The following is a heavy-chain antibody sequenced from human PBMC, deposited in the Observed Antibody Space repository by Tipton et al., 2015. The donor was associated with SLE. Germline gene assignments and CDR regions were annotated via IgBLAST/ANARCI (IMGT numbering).Heavy chain of an antibody. J-gene: IGHJ6*03. CDR1: GGSISSGSYY. V-gene: IGHV4-61*09. CDR3: ARYYGAQVPYYYYYMDV. CDR2: IYTSGST. D-gene: IGHD4-17*01. Sequence: TLSLTCTVSGGSISSGSYYWSWIRQPAGKGLEWIGHIYTSGSTNYNPSLKSRVTISVDTSKNQFSLKLSSVTAADTAVYYCARYYGAQVPYYYYYMDVWGKGTTVTVSS.